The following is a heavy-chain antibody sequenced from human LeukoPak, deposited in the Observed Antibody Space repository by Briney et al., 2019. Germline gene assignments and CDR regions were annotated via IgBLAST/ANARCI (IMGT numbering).Heavy chain of an antibody. J-gene: IGHJ6*02. CDR2: IYTSGST. CDR1: GGSVSSGRYY. Sequence: SQTLSLTCTVSGGSVSSGRYYWSWIRQPAGEGLEWIGRIYTSGSTNYNPSLKSRVTISVDTSKNHFTLKLSSVTAADTAVYYCARSAHYYDSSGYYYSRCCGMDVWGQGTTVTVSS. D-gene: IGHD3-22*01. CDR3: ARSAHYYDSSGYYYSRCCGMDV. V-gene: IGHV4-61*02.